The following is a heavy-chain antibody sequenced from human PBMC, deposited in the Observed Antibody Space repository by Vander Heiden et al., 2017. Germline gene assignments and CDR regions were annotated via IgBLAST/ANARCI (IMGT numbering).Heavy chain of an antibody. J-gene: IGHJ4*01. CDR2: ISPNNGDT. V-gene: IGHV1-2*02. CDR3: AISGHFWGFDY. Sequence: QVQLVQSGAEVKKPGASVKVSCKAAGDTFTGYYMHWVLQAPGQGLEWMGWISPNNGDTKFAQNFQGRVTMTRDTSISAAYMELSRLTSDDTAVYYCAISGHFWGFDYWCDGPLVTHSS. CDR1: GDTFTGYY. D-gene: IGHD3-3*02.